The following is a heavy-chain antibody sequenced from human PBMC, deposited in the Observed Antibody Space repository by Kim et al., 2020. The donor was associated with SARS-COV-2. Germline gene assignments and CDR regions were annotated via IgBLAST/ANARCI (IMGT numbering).Heavy chain of an antibody. D-gene: IGHD3-22*01. V-gene: IGHV1-24*01. J-gene: IGHJ2*01. Sequence: ASVKVSCKVSGYTLTELSMHWVRQAPGKGLEWMGGFDPEDGETIYAQKFQGRVTMTEDTFTDTSYMELSSLRSEDTAVYYCATVVAYYYDSSGYSRYFDLWGRGTLVTVSS. CDR3: ATVVAYYYDSSGYSRYFDL. CDR2: FDPEDGET. CDR1: GYTLTELS.